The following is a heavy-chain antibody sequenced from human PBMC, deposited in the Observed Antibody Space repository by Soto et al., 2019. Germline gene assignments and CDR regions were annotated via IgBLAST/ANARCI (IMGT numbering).Heavy chain of an antibody. D-gene: IGHD4-17*01. J-gene: IGHJ4*02. CDR1: GFSFSLYG. V-gene: IGHV3-30*03. CDR3: DGEQCSKPLDY. CDR2: ISHDGSKK. Sequence: QVQLVESGGGVVQPGRSLRLSCADSGFSFSLYGMHWVRQAPGKGLEGVAVISHDGSKKNYADSVKGRFTVSRDNSKKALYLQMDSLRAEDTAVYYCDGEQCSKPLDYWGQGSLVTVSS.